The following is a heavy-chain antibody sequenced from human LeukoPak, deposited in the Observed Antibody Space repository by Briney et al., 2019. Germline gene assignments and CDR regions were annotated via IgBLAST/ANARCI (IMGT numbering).Heavy chain of an antibody. CDR1: GGSISSGGYY. CDR2: IYYSGST. CDR3: ARDSDPRGLFDY. V-gene: IGHV4-31*03. J-gene: IGHJ4*02. Sequence: SETLSLTCTVSGGSISSGGYYWSWIRQHPGKGLEWIGYIYYSGSTYYNPSLKSRVTISVDTSKNQFSLKPSSVTAADTAVYYCARDSDPRGLFDYWGQGTLVTVSS.